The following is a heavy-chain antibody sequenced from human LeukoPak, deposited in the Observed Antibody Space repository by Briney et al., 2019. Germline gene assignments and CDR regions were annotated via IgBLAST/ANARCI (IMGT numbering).Heavy chain of an antibody. J-gene: IGHJ3*02. CDR3: ARNSSGFKLGDAFDI. CDR1: GFTFSSYA. V-gene: IGHV3-23*01. CDR2: INGGAYST. D-gene: IGHD3-22*01. Sequence: GGSLRLSCAASGFTFSSYAMTWVRQAPGKGLEWISAINGGAYSTSYADSVKGRFTISRDNSKNTLYLQMNSLRAEVTAVYYCARNSSGFKLGDAFDIWGQGTMVTVSS.